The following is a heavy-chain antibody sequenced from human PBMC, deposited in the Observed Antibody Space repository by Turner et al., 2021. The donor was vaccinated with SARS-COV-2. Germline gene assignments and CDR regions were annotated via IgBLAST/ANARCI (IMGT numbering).Heavy chain of an antibody. CDR1: GYTFTSYD. J-gene: IGHJ5*02. Sequence: QVQLVQSGAEVKKPGASVKVACKASGYTFTSYDINWVRQATGQGLEWIGWMNPNSGNTGYAQKFQGRVTMTRNTYISTAYMELSSLRSEDTAVYYCARAAQLTVWFDPWGQGTLVTVSS. D-gene: IGHD3-9*01. CDR2: MNPNSGNT. V-gene: IGHV1-8*01. CDR3: ARAAQLTVWFDP.